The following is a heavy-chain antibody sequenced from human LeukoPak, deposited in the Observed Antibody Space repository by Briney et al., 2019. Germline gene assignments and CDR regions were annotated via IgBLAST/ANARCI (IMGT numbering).Heavy chain of an antibody. CDR1: GYSFTSYW. J-gene: IGHJ5*02. CDR3: ARQGSGRQICFDT. V-gene: IGHV5-51*01. D-gene: IGHD3-3*01. Sequence: GESLKISCKGSGYSFTSYWIGWVRQMPGKGLEWMGIIYPGDSDTRYSPSFQGQVTISVDKSINTAYLQWSSLKASDTAMYYCARQGSGRQICFDTWGQGTLVTVSS. CDR2: IYPGDSDT.